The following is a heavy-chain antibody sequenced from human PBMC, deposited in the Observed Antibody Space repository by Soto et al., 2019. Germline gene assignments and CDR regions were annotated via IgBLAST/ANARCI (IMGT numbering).Heavy chain of an antibody. J-gene: IGHJ4*02. CDR3: AIGSKDSYPASRCFDS. D-gene: IGHD2-15*01. CDR2: ITDTGGDA. Sequence: GGSLRLSCVASGLTFGSRAMSWVRQSQGEGLEWVSTITDTGGDAKYADSVRGRFAISRDNSKNTLYLQMSALRAEDAATYFCAIGSKDSYPASRCFDSWGRGTLVTVSS. CDR1: GLTFGSRA. V-gene: IGHV3-23*01.